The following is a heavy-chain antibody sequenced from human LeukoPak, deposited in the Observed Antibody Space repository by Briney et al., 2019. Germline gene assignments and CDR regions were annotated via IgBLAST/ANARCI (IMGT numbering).Heavy chain of an antibody. Sequence: GGSLRLSCAASGFTFSNYAMTWVRQAPGKGLEWLSAISGSGGSTYYADSVKGRFTISRDNSKNTLYLQLNTLRAEDTAVYYCATFRRFLEWAFDYWGQGTLVTVPS. CDR2: ISGSGGST. CDR1: GFTFSNYA. J-gene: IGHJ4*02. V-gene: IGHV3-23*01. D-gene: IGHD3-3*01. CDR3: ATFRRFLEWAFDY.